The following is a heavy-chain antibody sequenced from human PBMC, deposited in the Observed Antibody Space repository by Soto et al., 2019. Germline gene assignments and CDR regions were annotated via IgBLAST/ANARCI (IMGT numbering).Heavy chain of an antibody. CDR3: ARDRGGPTRTAVVAPDF. Sequence: PGGSLRLSCAASGFSFSSYSMNWVRQAPGKGLEWVSSISSSASYINYADSVKGRFTISRDNAKKSLYLQMNSLRAEDTALYYCARDRGGPTRTAVVAPDFWGQGILVTVSS. CDR2: ISSSASYI. V-gene: IGHV3-21*01. D-gene: IGHD3-10*01. J-gene: IGHJ4*02. CDR1: GFSFSSYS.